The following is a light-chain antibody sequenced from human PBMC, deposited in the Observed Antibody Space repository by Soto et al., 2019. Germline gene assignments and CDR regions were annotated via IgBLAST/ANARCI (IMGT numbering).Light chain of an antibody. J-gene: IGLJ1*01. V-gene: IGLV2-14*01. CDR3: SSYTSSSLYV. CDR2: DVN. CDR1: NSDVGAYNY. Sequence: QSALTQPASVSGSPGQSITISCTGTNSDVGAYNYVSWYQRHPDKAPKLMIYDVNNRPSGVSNRFSGSKSGNTASLTISALQAVDEADYYCSSYTSSSLYVFGTGTKVTVL.